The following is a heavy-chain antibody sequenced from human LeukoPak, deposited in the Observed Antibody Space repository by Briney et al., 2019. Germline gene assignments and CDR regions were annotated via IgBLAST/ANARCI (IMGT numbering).Heavy chain of an antibody. J-gene: IGHJ4*02. Sequence: PGGSLRLSCAASGFTFSSYAMSWVRQAPGKGLEWVSAISGSGGSTYYADSVKGRFTIPRDNSKNTLYLQMNSLRAEDTAVYYCAKNIVVVPAAIDYWGQGTLVTVSS. V-gene: IGHV3-23*01. CDR1: GFTFSSYA. CDR3: AKNIVVVPAAIDY. D-gene: IGHD2-2*01. CDR2: ISGSGGST.